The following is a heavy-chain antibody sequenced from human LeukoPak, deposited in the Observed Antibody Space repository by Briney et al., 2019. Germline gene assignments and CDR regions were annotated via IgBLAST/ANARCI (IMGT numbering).Heavy chain of an antibody. CDR2: IGGTGVRT. CDR3: AKDRLGGPYFFHY. J-gene: IGHJ4*02. D-gene: IGHD3-16*01. V-gene: IGHV3-23*01. CDR1: GFTFSSYA. Sequence: GGSLRLSCTASGFTFSSYAMSWVRQAPGKGLEWVSTIGGTGVRTYYADSVKGRFTISRDNSKNTLYLQINSLRAEDTAVYFCAKDRLGGPYFFHYWGQGTLVTVSS.